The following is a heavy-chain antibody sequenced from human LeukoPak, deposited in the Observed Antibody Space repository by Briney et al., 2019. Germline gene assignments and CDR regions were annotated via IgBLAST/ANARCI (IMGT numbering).Heavy chain of an antibody. CDR1: GYSFTSYW. D-gene: IGHD6-13*01. Sequence: KNGESLKISCQGFGYSFTSYWIGWVRQMPGKGMEWIGVIYPGDSRIRYNPSFQGQVTISVDKAISTAYLQWVRLKASDTAMYYCACRDLSSTWSFPWGQGTLVTVSS. CDR3: ACRDLSSTWSFP. V-gene: IGHV5-51*01. CDR2: IYPGDSRI. J-gene: IGHJ5*02.